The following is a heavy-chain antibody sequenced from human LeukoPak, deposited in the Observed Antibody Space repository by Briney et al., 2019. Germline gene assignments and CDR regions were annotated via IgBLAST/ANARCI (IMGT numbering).Heavy chain of an antibody. Sequence: SETLSLTCTVSGGSVSSGDYYWNWIRQPPGKGLEWIGYISYTGSTNYNPSLKSRVTVSVDTSKNQFSLKLSSVTAADTAVYYCARGPVAVAGRVFDIWGQGTMVTVSS. V-gene: IGHV4-61*08. CDR2: ISYTGST. CDR3: ARGPVAVAGRVFDI. D-gene: IGHD6-19*01. CDR1: GGSVSSGDYY. J-gene: IGHJ3*02.